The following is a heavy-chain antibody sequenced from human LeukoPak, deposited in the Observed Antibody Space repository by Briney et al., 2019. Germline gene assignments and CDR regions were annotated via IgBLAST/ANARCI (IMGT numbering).Heavy chain of an antibody. V-gene: IGHV1-18*01. CDR1: GYTFTSYG. CDR2: ISVYNGNT. D-gene: IGHD3-22*01. Sequence: ASVKVSCTASGYTFTSYGISWVRQAPGQGLEWMGWISVYNGNTNYAQKLQGRVTMTTDTSTTTAYMELRSLRSDDTAVYYCARCPASDYYDSSGYTYYFDYWGQGTLVSVSS. CDR3: ARCPASDYYDSSGYTYYFDY. J-gene: IGHJ4*02.